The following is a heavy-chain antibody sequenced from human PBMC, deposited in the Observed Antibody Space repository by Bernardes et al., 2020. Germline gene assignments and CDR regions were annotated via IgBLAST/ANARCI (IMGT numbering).Heavy chain of an antibody. J-gene: IGHJ6*02. CDR2: INSDGSST. V-gene: IGHV3-74*01. CDR1: GFTFSSSW. Sequence: VEPLFLSCAASGFTFSSSWMHWVRQAPGQGLVWVSRINSDGSSTSYADSVKGRFTISRDNAKNTLYLQMNSLRAEDTAVYYCARAPDPYYYYGMDVWGQGTTVTVSS. CDR3: ARAPDPYYYYGMDV.